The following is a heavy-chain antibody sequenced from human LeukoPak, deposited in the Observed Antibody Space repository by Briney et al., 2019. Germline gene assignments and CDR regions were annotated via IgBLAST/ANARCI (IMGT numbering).Heavy chain of an antibody. CDR3: ATYRWNCSGGSCYSSSFDI. CDR2: ISYDGTNK. V-gene: IGHV3-30*03. D-gene: IGHD2-15*01. CDR1: GFAFSGYA. J-gene: IGHJ3*02. Sequence: GGSLRLSCAASGFAFSGYAMHWVRQTPGKGLEWVALISYDGTNKYYADSVKGRFTISRDNAKNSLYLQMNSLRAEDTAVYYCATYRWNCSGGSCYSSSFDIWGQGTMVTVSS.